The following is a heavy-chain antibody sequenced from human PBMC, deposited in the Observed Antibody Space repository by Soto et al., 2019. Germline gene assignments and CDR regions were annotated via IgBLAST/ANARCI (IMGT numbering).Heavy chain of an antibody. D-gene: IGHD2-2*02. CDR3: ARVGLGYCSSTSCYIFQYYYGMDV. J-gene: IGHJ6*02. CDR2: TYYRSKWYN. CDR1: GDSVSSNSAA. V-gene: IGHV6-1*01. Sequence: SQTLSLTYAISGDSVSSNSAAWNWIRQSPSRGLEWLGRTYYRSKWYNDFAPSVKSRITINPDTSQNQFSLHLNSVTPEDTDVYYCARVGLGYCSSTSCYIFQYYYGMDVCGQRTTGTVSS.